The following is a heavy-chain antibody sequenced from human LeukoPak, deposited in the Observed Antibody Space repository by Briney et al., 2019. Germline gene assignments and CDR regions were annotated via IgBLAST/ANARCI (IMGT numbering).Heavy chain of an antibody. Sequence: GASVKVSCKASGGTFSSYAISWVRQAPGQGLEWMGRIIPILGIANYAQKFQGRVTITADKSTSTAYMELSSLRSEDTAVYYCARDIAAAAEEGYWGQGTLVTVSS. V-gene: IGHV1-69*04. D-gene: IGHD6-13*01. CDR2: IIPILGIA. CDR1: GGTFSSYA. J-gene: IGHJ4*02. CDR3: ARDIAAAAEEGY.